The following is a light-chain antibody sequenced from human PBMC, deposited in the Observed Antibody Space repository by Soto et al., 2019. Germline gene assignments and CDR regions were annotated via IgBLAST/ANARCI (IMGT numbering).Light chain of an antibody. CDR1: QSVRSSH. V-gene: IGKV3-20*01. Sequence: EIVLTQSPVTLSLSPGERVTLSCRASQSVRSSHLAWYKQKPGQALRLLMYEASSRATGIPDRFSASGAGTDFTLTISRLEPEDSAVYYCQQYSASPRTFGPGTKVDIK. CDR3: QQYSASPRT. J-gene: IGKJ3*01. CDR2: EAS.